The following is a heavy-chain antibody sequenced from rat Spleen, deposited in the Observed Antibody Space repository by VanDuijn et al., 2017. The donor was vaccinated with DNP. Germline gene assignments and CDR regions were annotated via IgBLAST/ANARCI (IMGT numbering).Heavy chain of an antibody. CDR2: ITSSGGST. D-gene: IGHD1-12*02. V-gene: IGHV5-31*01. Sequence: EVQLVESGGGLVQPGRSLKLSCVASGFTFNNYWMTWIRQVPGKGLEWVASITSSGGSTYYPDSVKGRFTISRDDAKNTLSLQMNSLRSEDTATYYCARVGDLHDGGDGDVLDAWGQGTSVTVSS. J-gene: IGHJ4*01. CDR1: GFTFNNYW. CDR3: ARVGDLHDGGDGDVLDA.